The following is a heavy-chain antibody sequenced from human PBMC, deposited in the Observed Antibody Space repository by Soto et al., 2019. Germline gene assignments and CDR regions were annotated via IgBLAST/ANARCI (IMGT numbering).Heavy chain of an antibody. Sequence: AGSLRLSCAASGFIFKMYWMHWVRQSPGKGLVWISRIYNDGTYSDYADSVRGRFTISRDNVNDTLYLQMNNLRAEDSGLYYCTRGPRPISTGTGAYWGQGTQVTVSS. CDR2: IYNDGTYS. J-gene: IGHJ4*02. V-gene: IGHV3-74*01. CDR3: TRGPRPISTGTGAY. D-gene: IGHD3-10*01. CDR1: GFIFKMYW.